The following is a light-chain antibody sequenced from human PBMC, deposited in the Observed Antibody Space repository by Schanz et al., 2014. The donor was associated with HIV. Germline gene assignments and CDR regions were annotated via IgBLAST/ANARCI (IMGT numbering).Light chain of an antibody. V-gene: IGKV1-8*01. CDR3: QQCVTYPYT. CDR2: AAS. J-gene: IGKJ2*01. Sequence: AIRITQSPSSLSASTGDRVTITCRASQGISSYLAWYQQKPGKAPKLLIYAASTLQSGVPSRFSGSGSGTDFTLTISSLQPDDFATYYCQQCVTYPYTFGQGTKLEIK. CDR1: QGISSY.